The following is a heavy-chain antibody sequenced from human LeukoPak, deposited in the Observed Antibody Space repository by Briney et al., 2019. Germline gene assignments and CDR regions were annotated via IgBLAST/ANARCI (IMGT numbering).Heavy chain of an antibody. V-gene: IGHV4-34*01. CDR2: INHSGST. CDR3: AGKLELRSILFDY. CDR1: GGSFSGYY. J-gene: IGHJ4*02. Sequence: SETLSLTCAVYGGSFSGYYWSWIRQPPGKGLEWIGEINHSGSTNYNPSLKSRVTISVDTSKNQFSLKLSSVTAADTAVYYCAGKLELRSILFDYWGQGTLVTVSS. D-gene: IGHD1-7*01.